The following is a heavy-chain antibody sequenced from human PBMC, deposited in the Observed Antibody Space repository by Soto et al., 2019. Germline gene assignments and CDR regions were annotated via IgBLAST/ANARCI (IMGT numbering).Heavy chain of an antibody. D-gene: IGHD3-3*01. Sequence: QVQLVQSVAEVKKPGSSVKVSCKASGGTFSSYAISWVRQAPGQGLEWMGGIIPIFGTANYAQKFQGRVKITADESTSTAYMELSSLTSEDTSVYYCARVEWLYEVTHKNGMDVRGQGTTGTVSS. V-gene: IGHV1-69*01. CDR2: IIPIFGTA. CDR1: GGTFSSYA. CDR3: ARVEWLYEVTHKNGMDV. J-gene: IGHJ6*02.